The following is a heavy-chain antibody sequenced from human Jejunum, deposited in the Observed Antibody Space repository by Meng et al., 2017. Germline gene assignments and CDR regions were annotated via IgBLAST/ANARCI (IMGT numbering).Heavy chain of an antibody. CDR1: GGSISIDSYS. CDR3: ARANFGDYFHDAYDI. D-gene: IGHD4-17*01. V-gene: IGHV4-39*07. Sequence: SETLSLTCTVSGGSISIDSYSWAWIRQPPGKGLEWIGSINFGGNTYYNPSLRSRVTMSVDTSKDQVSLKLSSVTAADTAVYHCARANFGDYFHDAYDIWGRGTMVTVSS. CDR2: INFGGNT. J-gene: IGHJ3*02.